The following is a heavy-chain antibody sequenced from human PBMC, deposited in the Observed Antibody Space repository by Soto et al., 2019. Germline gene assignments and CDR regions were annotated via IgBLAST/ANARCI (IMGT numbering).Heavy chain of an antibody. CDR3: TTRYYYDSSGYYY. Sequence: GGSLRLSCAASGFTFSNAWMSWVRQAPGKGLEWVGRIKSKTDGGTTDYAAPVKGRFTISRDDSKNTLYLQMNSLKTEDTAVYYCTTRYYYDSSGYYYWGQGTLVTVSS. V-gene: IGHV3-15*01. CDR1: GFTFSNAW. CDR2: IKSKTDGGTT. J-gene: IGHJ4*02. D-gene: IGHD3-22*01.